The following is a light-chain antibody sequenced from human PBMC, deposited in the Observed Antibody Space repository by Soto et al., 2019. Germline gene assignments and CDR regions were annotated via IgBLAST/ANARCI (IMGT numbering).Light chain of an antibody. Sequence: DIQMPQSPSTLSASVGDRVTITCRASQSISTWLAWYQQKPGKAPKLLIYKASNLESGVPSRFSGSGSETEFTLAISSLQPDDFATYYCQQYNVYSTFGGGTKVGI. CDR3: QQYNVYST. V-gene: IGKV1-5*03. CDR2: KAS. J-gene: IGKJ4*01. CDR1: QSISTW.